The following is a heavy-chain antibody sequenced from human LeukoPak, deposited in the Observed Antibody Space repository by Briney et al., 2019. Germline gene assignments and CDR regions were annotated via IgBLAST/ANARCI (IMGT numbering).Heavy chain of an antibody. J-gene: IGHJ3*02. Sequence: PGGSLRLSCAASGFTFSDYYMSWIRQAPGKGLEWVSYISSSGSTIYYADSVKGRFTISRDNSKNTLYLQMNSLRAEDTAVYYCAKGLAAAGTGAFDIWGQGTMVTVSS. CDR1: GFTFSDYY. CDR3: AKGLAAAGTGAFDI. CDR2: ISSSGSTI. V-gene: IGHV3-11*04. D-gene: IGHD6-13*01.